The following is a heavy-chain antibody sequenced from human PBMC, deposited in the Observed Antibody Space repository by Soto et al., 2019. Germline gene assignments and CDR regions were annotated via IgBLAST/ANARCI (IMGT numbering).Heavy chain of an antibody. Sequence: QVQLVQSGAEVKKPGSWVKVSGKASGGTFSSYAISWVRQAPGQGLEWMGGIIPIFGTANYAQKFQGRVTITADESTSTAYMELSSLRSEDTAVYYCARGKGGRLWFGESHYYGMDVWGQGTTVTVSS. CDR2: IIPIFGTA. CDR1: GGTFSSYA. V-gene: IGHV1-69*01. CDR3: ARGKGGRLWFGESHYYGMDV. J-gene: IGHJ6*02. D-gene: IGHD3-10*01.